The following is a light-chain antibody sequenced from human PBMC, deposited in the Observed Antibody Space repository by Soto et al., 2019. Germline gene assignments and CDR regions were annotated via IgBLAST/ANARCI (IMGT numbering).Light chain of an antibody. Sequence: IVLTPSPGTLSLSPGERATLSCLASQTVRSNYLAWYQQKPGQAPRLLIYGASSRATDIPDRFSGSGSGTDFTLTISRLEPEDFAMYYCQQYGSSPGTFGQGTKVDI. CDR3: QQYGSSPGT. CDR1: QTVRSNY. J-gene: IGKJ1*01. V-gene: IGKV3-20*01. CDR2: GAS.